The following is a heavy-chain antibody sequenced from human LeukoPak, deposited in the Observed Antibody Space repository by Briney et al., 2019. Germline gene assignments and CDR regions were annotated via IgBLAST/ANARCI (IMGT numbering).Heavy chain of an antibody. Sequence: GGSLRLSCAASGFTFSDYYMSWIRQAPGKGLEWVSYISSSGSTIYYADSVKGRFTISRDNAKNSLFLQMNSLRAEDTAVYYCARGLGSSSSSDAFDIWGQGTMVTVSS. V-gene: IGHV3-11*01. CDR1: GFTFSDYY. CDR3: ARGLGSSSSSDAFDI. CDR2: ISSSGSTI. J-gene: IGHJ3*02. D-gene: IGHD6-6*01.